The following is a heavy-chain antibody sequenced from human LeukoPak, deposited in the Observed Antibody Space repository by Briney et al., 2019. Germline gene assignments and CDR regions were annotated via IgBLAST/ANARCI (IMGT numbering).Heavy chain of an antibody. Sequence: VASVKVSCKASGGTFSSYAINWVRQAPGQGLEWMGGIIPIFGTANYAQKFQDRVTITADESTSTAYMELSSLRSEDTAIYYCASRLYCSNTRCRNFPFAYWGQGTLLTVSS. CDR3: ASRLYCSNTRCRNFPFAY. V-gene: IGHV1-69*13. CDR1: GGTFSSYA. CDR2: IIPIFGTA. J-gene: IGHJ4*02. D-gene: IGHD2-2*01.